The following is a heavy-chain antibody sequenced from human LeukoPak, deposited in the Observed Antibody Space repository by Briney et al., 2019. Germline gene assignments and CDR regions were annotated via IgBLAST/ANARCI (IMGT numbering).Heavy chain of an antibody. V-gene: IGHV3-23*01. Sequence: PGGSLRLSCAASGFTFSSYAMSWVRQAPGKGLEWVSAISGSGGSTYYADSVKGRFTISRDNSKNTLYLQMNSLRAEDTAVYYCVREAVAGRGYYYYGMDVWGQGTTVTVSS. CDR1: GFTFSSYA. D-gene: IGHD6-19*01. CDR2: ISGSGGST. CDR3: VREAVAGRGYYYYGMDV. J-gene: IGHJ6*02.